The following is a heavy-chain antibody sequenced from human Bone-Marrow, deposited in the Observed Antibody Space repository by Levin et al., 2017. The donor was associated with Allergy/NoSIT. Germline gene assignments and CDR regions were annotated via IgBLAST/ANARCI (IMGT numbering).Heavy chain of an antibody. V-gene: IGHV3-23*01. CDR3: SKIRQWLAPKNFDC. D-gene: IGHD6-19*01. CDR2: ISGSGDST. Sequence: GESLKISCAASGFTFSSYAMSWVRQAPGKGLEWGSSISGSGDSTYYADSVKGRFTISRDYSKTTLYLQMNRLRAEDTSIYCCSKIRQWLAPKNFDCWGQGTLVTVSS. CDR1: GFTFSSYA. J-gene: IGHJ4*02.